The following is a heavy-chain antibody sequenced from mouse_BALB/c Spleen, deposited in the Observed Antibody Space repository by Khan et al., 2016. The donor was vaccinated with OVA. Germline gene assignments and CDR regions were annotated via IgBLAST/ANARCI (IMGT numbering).Heavy chain of an antibody. CDR2: ISSSGST. CDR3: ARDGSRYNYAMDY. V-gene: IGHV3-2*02. J-gene: IGHJ4*01. D-gene: IGHD2-3*01. Sequence: EVQLQESGPGLVKPSQSLSLTCTVTGYSITSDYAWNWIRQFPGNKLEWMGYISSSGSTNYNPALKSRISITRDTSKNQFFLQLNYVTTEDTATHYCARDGSRYNYAMDYWGQGTSVTVSS. CDR1: GYSITSDYA.